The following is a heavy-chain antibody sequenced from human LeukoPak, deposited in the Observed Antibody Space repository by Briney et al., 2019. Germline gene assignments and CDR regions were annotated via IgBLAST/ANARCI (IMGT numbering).Heavy chain of an antibody. Sequence: GGSLRLSCAASGFTFSDYTMAWIRQAPEKGLEWVSTISDSADTAYYADSVRGRFTISRDNAKNSLYLQMNSLRAEDTAVYYCARLYGSGSLVAYYFDYWGQGTLVTVSS. D-gene: IGHD3-10*01. CDR2: ISDSADTA. J-gene: IGHJ4*02. CDR1: GFTFSDYT. V-gene: IGHV3-23*01. CDR3: ARLYGSGSLVAYYFDY.